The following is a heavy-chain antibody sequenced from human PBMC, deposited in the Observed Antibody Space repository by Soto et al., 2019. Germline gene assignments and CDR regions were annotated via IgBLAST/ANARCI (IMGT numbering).Heavy chain of an antibody. J-gene: IGHJ4*02. Sequence: ASVKVSCKASGYTFTSYDINWVRQATGQGLEWMGWMNPNSGNTGYAQKFQGRVTMTRNTSISTAYIELSSLRSEDTAVYYCARTFLNGYQAPEFDSRGQGTLVTVSS. CDR2: MNPNSGNT. D-gene: IGHD2-8*01. CDR1: GYTFTSYD. CDR3: ARTFLNGYQAPEFDS. V-gene: IGHV1-8*01.